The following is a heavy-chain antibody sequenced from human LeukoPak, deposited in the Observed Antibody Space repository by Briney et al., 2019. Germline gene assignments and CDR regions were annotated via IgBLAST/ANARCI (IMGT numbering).Heavy chain of an antibody. V-gene: IGHV4-34*01. CDR2: INHSGST. Sequence: PSETLSLTCAVYGGSFSGYYWSWIRQPPGKGLEWIGEINHSGSTNYNPSLKSRVTISVDTSKNQFSLKLSSVTAADTAVYYCARGDADCSSTSCYGARGTDDAFDIWGQGTMVTVSS. CDR1: GGSFSGYY. J-gene: IGHJ3*02. D-gene: IGHD2-2*01. CDR3: ARGDADCSSTSCYGARGTDDAFDI.